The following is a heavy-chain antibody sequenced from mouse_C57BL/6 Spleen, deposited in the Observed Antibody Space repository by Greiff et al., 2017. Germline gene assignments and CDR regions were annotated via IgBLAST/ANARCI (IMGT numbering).Heavy chain of an antibody. Sequence: VQLQQPGAELVRPGSSVKLSCKASGYTFTSYWMHWVKQRPIQGLEWIGNIDPSDSETHYNQKFKDKATLTVDKSSSTAYMQLSSLTSEDSAVYYCAFYDGYYPFAYWGQGTLVTVSA. CDR2: IDPSDSET. CDR1: GYTFTSYW. J-gene: IGHJ3*01. V-gene: IGHV1-52*01. CDR3: AFYDGYYPFAY. D-gene: IGHD2-3*01.